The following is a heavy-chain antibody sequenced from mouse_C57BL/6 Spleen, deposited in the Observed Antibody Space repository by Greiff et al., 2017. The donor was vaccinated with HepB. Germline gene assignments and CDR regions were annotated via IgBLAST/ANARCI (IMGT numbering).Heavy chain of an antibody. CDR3: ASGDVGFAY. D-gene: IGHD3-3*01. V-gene: IGHV7-3*01. CDR2: IRNKANGYTT. Sequence: EVQVVESGGGLVQPGGSLSLSCAASGFTFTDYYMSWVRQPPGKALEWLGFIRNKANGYTTEYSAFVKGRFTISRDNSQSILYLQMNALRAEDSATYYCASGDVGFAYWGQGTLVTVSA. CDR1: GFTFTDYY. J-gene: IGHJ3*01.